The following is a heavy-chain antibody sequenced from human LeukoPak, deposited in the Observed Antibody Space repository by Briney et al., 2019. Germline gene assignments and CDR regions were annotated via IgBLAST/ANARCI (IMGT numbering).Heavy chain of an antibody. CDR2: MNPNSGNT. CDR1: GYTFTSYD. D-gene: IGHD3-22*01. V-gene: IGHV1-8*03. CDR3: ATDYYYDSSGSYYTVDY. Sequence: ASVKVSCKASGYTFTSYDINWVRQATGQGLEWMGWMNPNSGNTGYAQKFQGRVTITRNTSISTAYMELGSLRSEDTAVYYCATDYYYDSSGSYYTVDYWGQGTLVTVSS. J-gene: IGHJ4*02.